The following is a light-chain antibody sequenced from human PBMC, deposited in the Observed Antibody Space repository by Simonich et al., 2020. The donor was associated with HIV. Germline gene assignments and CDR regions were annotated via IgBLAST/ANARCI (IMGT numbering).Light chain of an antibody. Sequence: DIQMTQSPSSVSASVGNRVTITCRASQSISSWLAWYQQKPGRAPKLLIYAASSLQSGVPSRFTGSGSGTDFTLTITNLHPEDSATYYCQQANSFPITFGQGTRLEI. J-gene: IGKJ5*01. V-gene: IGKV1-12*01. CDR1: QSISSW. CDR2: AAS. CDR3: QQANSFPIT.